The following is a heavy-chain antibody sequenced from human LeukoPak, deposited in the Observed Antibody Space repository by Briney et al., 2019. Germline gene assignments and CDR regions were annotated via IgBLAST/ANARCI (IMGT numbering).Heavy chain of an antibody. D-gene: IGHD3-3*01. J-gene: IGHJ4*02. CDR2: ISWNSGSI. CDR1: GFTFDDYA. CDR3: ARTPYDFWSASYSYYFDY. V-gene: IGHV3-9*01. Sequence: GRSLRLSCAASGFTFDDYAMHWVRQAPGKGLEWVSGISWNSGSIGYADSVKGRFTISRDNAKNSLYLQMNSLRAEDTAVFYCARTPYDFWSASYSYYFDYWGQGTLVTVSS.